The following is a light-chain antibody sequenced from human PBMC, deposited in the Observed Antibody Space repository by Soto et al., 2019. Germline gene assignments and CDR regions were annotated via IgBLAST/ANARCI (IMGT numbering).Light chain of an antibody. Sequence: EIVLTQSPGTLSLSPGERATLSCRASQSVSSSHLAWYQQKPGQAPRLLIYGASSMATGIPDRFSGSGSGTDFTLTSIRLEPKDFAVYYWQQYGSSPCTFGPGTKVDIK. CDR1: QSVSSSH. J-gene: IGKJ3*01. CDR2: GAS. CDR3: QQYGSSPCT. V-gene: IGKV3-20*01.